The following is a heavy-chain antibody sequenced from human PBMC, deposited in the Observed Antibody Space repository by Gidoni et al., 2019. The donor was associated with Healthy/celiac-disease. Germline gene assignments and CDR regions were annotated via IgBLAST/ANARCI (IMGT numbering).Heavy chain of an antibody. J-gene: IGHJ4*02. CDR2: IYYSGST. Sequence: QVQLQESGPGLVKPSQTLSLTCTVSGGSISSGHYYWSWIRQPPGKGLEWIGYIYYSGSTYYNPSLKSRVTISVDTSKNQFSLKLSSVTAADTAVYYCARDLKDSYGYGERRYDYWGQGTLVTVSS. V-gene: IGHV4-30-4*01. CDR3: ARDLKDSYGYGERRYDY. D-gene: IGHD5-18*01. CDR1: GGSISSGHYY.